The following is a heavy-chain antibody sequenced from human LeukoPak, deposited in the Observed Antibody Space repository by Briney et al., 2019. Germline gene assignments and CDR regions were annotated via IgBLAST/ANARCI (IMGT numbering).Heavy chain of an antibody. CDR3: ARGRGYCSSTSCYETLDY. V-gene: IGHV1-8*01. Sequence: ASVKVSCKASGYTFTSYDINWVRQATGQGLEWMGWMNPNRSNTGYAQKFQGRVTMTRNTSISTAYMELSSLRSEDTTVYYCARGRGYCSSTSCYETLDYWGQGTLVTVSS. D-gene: IGHD2-2*01. J-gene: IGHJ4*02. CDR1: GYTFTSYD. CDR2: MNPNRSNT.